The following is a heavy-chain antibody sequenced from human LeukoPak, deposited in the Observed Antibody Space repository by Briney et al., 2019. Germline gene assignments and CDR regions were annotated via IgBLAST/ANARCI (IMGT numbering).Heavy chain of an antibody. CDR1: GGSISSSSYY. D-gene: IGHD3-3*01. J-gene: IGHJ5*02. CDR3: ARDYSDTYYDFWSGFRKTNWFDP. V-gene: IGHV4-39*02. CDR2: IYYSGST. Sequence: SETLSLTCTVSGGSISSSSYYWGWIRQPPGKGLEWIGSIYYSGSTYYNPSLKSRVTISVDTSKNQFSLKLSSVTAADTAVYYCARDYSDTYYDFWSGFRKTNWFDPWGQGTLVTVSS.